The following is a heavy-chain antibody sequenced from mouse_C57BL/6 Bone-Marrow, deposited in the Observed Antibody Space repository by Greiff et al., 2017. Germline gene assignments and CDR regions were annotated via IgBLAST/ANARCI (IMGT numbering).Heavy chain of an antibody. D-gene: IGHD1-1*01. CDR1: GYTFTSYW. Sequence: QVQLQQPGAELVMPGASVKLSCKASGYTFTSYWMHWVKQRPGQGLEWIGEIDPSDSDTNYNQKFKGKATMTVDKSSSTAYMQLSSLTSEDSAVYYCARWISTVGGHYFDFWGQGTTVTVSA. CDR2: IDPSDSDT. V-gene: IGHV1-69*01. J-gene: IGHJ2*01. CDR3: ARWISTVGGHYFDF.